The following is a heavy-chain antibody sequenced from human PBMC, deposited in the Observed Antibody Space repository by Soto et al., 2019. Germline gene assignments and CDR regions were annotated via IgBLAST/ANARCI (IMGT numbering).Heavy chain of an antibody. J-gene: IGHJ3*02. CDR1: GGTFSSHA. D-gene: IGHD6-13*01. Sequence: QVQLVQSGAEVKKPGSSVKVSCKASGGTFSSHAINWVRQAPGQGLEWMGRIIPIFTTTDYAQRFQGRVTITADESTITAYMELSSLKHDDTAVYYCAREVAADGTFREDVFDIWGQGTMVTVSS. V-gene: IGHV1-69*12. CDR3: AREVAADGTFREDVFDI. CDR2: IIPIFTTT.